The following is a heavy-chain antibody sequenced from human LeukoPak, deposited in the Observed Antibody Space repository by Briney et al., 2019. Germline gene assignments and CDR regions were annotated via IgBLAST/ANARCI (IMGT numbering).Heavy chain of an antibody. CDR1: GGSISSYY. Sequence: SETLSLTCTVSGGSISSYYWSWIRQPPGKGLEWIGYIYYSGSTNYNPSLKSRVTISVDTSKNQFSLKLSSVTAADTAVYYCARHLRGHRTNGVCYSNWFDPWGQGTLVTVSS. CDR3: ARHLRGHRTNGVCYSNWFDP. J-gene: IGHJ5*02. V-gene: IGHV4-59*08. CDR2: IYYSGST. D-gene: IGHD2-8*01.